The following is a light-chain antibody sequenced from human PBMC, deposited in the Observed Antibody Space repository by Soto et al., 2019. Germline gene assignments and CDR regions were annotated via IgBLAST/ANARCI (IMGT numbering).Light chain of an antibody. J-gene: IGLJ1*01. CDR3: CSYAGTFYV. CDR1: SSDVGGSNY. CDR2: DVS. V-gene: IGLV2-11*01. Sequence: QSALTQPRSVSGSPGQSVTISCTGTSSDVGGSNYVSWYQQHPGKAPKLMIYDVSKRPSGVPDRFSGSKSGNTASLTISGLQAEDEADYCCCSYAGTFYVFGSGTKLTVL.